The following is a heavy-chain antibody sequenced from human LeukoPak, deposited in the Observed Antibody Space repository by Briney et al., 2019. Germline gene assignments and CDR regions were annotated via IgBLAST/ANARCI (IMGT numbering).Heavy chain of an antibody. Sequence: GGSLRLSCAASGFTFSSYAMHWVRQAPGKGLEWVAVISYDGSNKYYADSVKGRFTISRDNSKSTLYLQMNSLRAEDMAVYYCAREKEGLGDFDYWGQGTLVTVSS. J-gene: IGHJ4*02. V-gene: IGHV3-30-3*01. D-gene: IGHD7-27*01. CDR3: AREKEGLGDFDY. CDR2: ISYDGSNK. CDR1: GFTFSSYA.